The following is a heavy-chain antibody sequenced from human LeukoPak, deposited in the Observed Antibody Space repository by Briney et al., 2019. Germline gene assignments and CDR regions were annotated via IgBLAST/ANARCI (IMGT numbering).Heavy chain of an antibody. CDR3: ARGPPEQGAFDI. J-gene: IGHJ3*02. CDR2: IYHSGST. V-gene: IGHV4-30-2*01. Sequence: PSETLSLTCARSAGSISSGGYSWSWIRQPPGKGLEWIGYIYHSGSTYYNPSLKSRVTISVDRSKNQFSLKLSSVTAADTAVYYCARGPPEQGAFDIWGQGTMVTVSS. D-gene: IGHD1-14*01. CDR1: AGSISSGGYS.